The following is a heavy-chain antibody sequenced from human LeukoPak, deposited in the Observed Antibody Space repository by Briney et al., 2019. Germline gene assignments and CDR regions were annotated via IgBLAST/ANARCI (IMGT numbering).Heavy chain of an antibody. D-gene: IGHD2-2*01. CDR2: INPNSGGA. CDR1: GYTFTSYY. CDR3: ARATSLVVPAADHYYYGLAV. V-gene: IGHV1-2*02. Sequence: ASVKVSCKASGYTFTSYYMQWVRQAPGQGLEWMGWINPNSGGADYAQKFQVRVTVTRDTSISTAYMELSSLRSDDTAVYYCARATSLVVPAADHYYYGLAVWGQGTTVTVSS. J-gene: IGHJ6*02.